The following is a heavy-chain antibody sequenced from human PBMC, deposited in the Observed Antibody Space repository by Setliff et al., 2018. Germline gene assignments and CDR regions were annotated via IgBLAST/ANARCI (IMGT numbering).Heavy chain of an antibody. Sequence: GESLKISCAASGFSFSNHGIHWVRQAPGKGLEWVAFIRYDGYDTNYAGSVKGRFTVSRDNSKNTLYLQMNSLRPDDTAVYFCARELSSSWSDYWGQGTLVTVSS. J-gene: IGHJ4*02. D-gene: IGHD6-13*01. CDR2: IRYDGYDT. CDR1: GFSFSNHG. CDR3: ARELSSSWSDY. V-gene: IGHV3-30*02.